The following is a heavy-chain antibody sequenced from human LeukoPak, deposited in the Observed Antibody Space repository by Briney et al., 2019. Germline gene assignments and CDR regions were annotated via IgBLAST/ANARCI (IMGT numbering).Heavy chain of an antibody. CDR2: INSDGSTT. Sequence: GGSLRLSCAASGFTFSSYWMHWVRQAPGKGLVWVSRINSDGSTTNYADSVKGRFTISRDNAENTLYLQMNSLRVEDTAVYYCTRRVSVTRWFDPWGQGTLVTVSS. J-gene: IGHJ5*02. CDR1: GFTFSSYW. D-gene: IGHD2-15*01. CDR3: TRRVSVTRWFDP. V-gene: IGHV3-74*01.